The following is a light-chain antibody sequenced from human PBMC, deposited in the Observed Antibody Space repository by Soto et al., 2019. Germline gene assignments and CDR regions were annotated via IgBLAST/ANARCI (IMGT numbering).Light chain of an antibody. CDR2: DAS. CDR1: QSVSSY. V-gene: IGKV3-11*01. Sequence: RDTGACSARQSVSSYLAWYQQKPGQAPRILIYDASNRATGIPARFSGSWSGTAFTLTLRSLQPDDVALYYCQQPGSSPRTFAQGTKVDI. CDR3: QQPGSSPRT. J-gene: IGKJ1*01.